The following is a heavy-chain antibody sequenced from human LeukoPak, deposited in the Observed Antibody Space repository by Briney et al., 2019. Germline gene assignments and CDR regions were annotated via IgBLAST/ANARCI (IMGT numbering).Heavy chain of an antibody. CDR3: ASGSHYYDSSGYYYEYYFDY. V-gene: IGHV1-18*01. D-gene: IGHD3-22*01. CDR1: GYTFTSYG. J-gene: IGHJ4*02. CDR2: ISAYNGNT. Sequence: ASVKVSCKASGYTFTSYGISWVRQAPGQGLEWMGWISAYNGNTNYAQKLQGRVTMTTDTSTSTAYMELRSLRSDDTAVYYCASGSHYYDSSGYYYEYYFDYWGQGTLVTVSS.